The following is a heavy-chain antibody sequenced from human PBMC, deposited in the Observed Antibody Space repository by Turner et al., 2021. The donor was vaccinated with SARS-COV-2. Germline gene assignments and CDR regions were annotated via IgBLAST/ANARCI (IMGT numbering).Heavy chain of an antibody. Sequence: EVQFLESGGGLVQPGESLRLSCAASGFTFSTYAMSWGRQAPGKGLEWVSSISGSGTTIYDADSVKGRFTISRDNSKNTVYLQMNSLRAEDTALYYCAKRGHCSSIACLLESWGQGTLVTVSS. J-gene: IGHJ5*02. CDR2: ISGSGTTI. V-gene: IGHV3-23*01. CDR3: AKRGHCSSIACLLES. CDR1: GFTFSTYA. D-gene: IGHD2-2*01.